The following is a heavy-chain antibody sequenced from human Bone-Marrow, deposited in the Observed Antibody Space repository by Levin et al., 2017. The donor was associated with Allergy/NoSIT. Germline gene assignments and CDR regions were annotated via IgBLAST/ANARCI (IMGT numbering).Heavy chain of an antibody. CDR1: GDSFSNFG. CDR2: IIPLFGAA. V-gene: IGHV1-69*06. D-gene: IGHD3/OR15-3a*01. J-gene: IGHJ6*02. CDR3: ARAISWTRYYYFGLDV. Sequence: SVKVSCKASGDSFSNFGITWVRQAPGQGLEWVGGIIPLFGAATYAQKFQGRVTITADRSTTTVYMELNSLRSEDTAVYYCARAISWTRYYYFGLDVWGQGTTVTVSS.